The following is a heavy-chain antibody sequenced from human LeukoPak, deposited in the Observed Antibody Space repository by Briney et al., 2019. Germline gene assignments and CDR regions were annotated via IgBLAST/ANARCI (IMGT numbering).Heavy chain of an antibody. CDR2: ISGSGRTR. V-gene: IGHV3-48*01. D-gene: IGHD6-19*01. Sequence: GGSLRLSCAASGFTFSPYAMNWVRQAPGKGLEWVSYISGSGRTRYYADSVKGRFTISRDNAKNSLYLQMDSLRVEDTAVYYCARDWGSGWYFDYWGQGTLVTVSS. CDR1: GFTFSPYA. J-gene: IGHJ4*02. CDR3: ARDWGSGWYFDY.